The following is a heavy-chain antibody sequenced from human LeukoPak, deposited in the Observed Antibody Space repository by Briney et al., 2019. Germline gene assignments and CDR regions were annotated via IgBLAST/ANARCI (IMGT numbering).Heavy chain of an antibody. J-gene: IGHJ4*02. D-gene: IGHD6-13*01. V-gene: IGHV3-15*01. CDR3: TTVRKAVTGYLVDY. CDR1: GFTFTTYA. CDR2: IKSKTDGGTT. Sequence: GGSLRLSCATSGFTFTTYAMTWVRQAPGKGLEWVGRIKSKTDGGTTDYAAPVKGRFTISRDDSKNTLYLQMDSLKTEDTAVYYCTTVRKAVTGYLVDYWGQGTLVTVSS.